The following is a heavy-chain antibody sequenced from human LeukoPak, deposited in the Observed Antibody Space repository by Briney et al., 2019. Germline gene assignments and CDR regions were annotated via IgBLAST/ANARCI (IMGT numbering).Heavy chain of an antibody. CDR2: ISGGSRAI. J-gene: IGHJ5*02. Sequence: GRSLRLSCAASGFTFSSYSMDWVRQAPGKGLEWLSFISGGSRAIYYADSVKGRFIISRDNANNSLYLQMNSLRDEDTAVYYCARSGYGDGYNWFDPWGQGTLVTVSS. V-gene: IGHV3-48*02. CDR3: ARSGYGDGYNWFDP. D-gene: IGHD4-17*01. CDR1: GFTFSSYS.